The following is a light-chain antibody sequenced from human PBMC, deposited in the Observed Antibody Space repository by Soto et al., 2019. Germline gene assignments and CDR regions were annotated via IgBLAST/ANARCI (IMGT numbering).Light chain of an antibody. J-gene: IGKJ1*01. V-gene: IGKV3-11*01. CDR3: QLPRFLPPT. Sequence: SLATLSVSPGERATLSCRASQSVNNFLAWYQQRPGQAPRLLMYEASNRATGVPARFSGSGSGTDFTLTISSLEPEDFTIYYCQLPRFLPPTFGQGGIVDIK. CDR1: QSVNNF. CDR2: EAS.